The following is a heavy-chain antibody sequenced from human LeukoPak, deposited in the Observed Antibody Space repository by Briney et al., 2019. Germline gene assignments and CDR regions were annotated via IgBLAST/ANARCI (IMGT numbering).Heavy chain of an antibody. Sequence: ASVKVSCKASGGTFSSYAISWVRQAPGQGLEWMGGIIPIFGTANYAQKFQGRVTITADESTSTAYMELSSLRSEDTAVYYCARELIGDYPPFDYWGQGTLVTVSS. D-gene: IGHD4-17*01. V-gene: IGHV1-69*13. CDR1: GGTFSSYA. CDR2: IIPIFGTA. CDR3: ARELIGDYPPFDY. J-gene: IGHJ4*02.